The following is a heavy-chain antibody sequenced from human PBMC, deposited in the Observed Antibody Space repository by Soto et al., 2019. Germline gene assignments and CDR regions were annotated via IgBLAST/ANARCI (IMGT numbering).Heavy chain of an antibody. V-gene: IGHV4-59*01. CDR3: ARAPKYLFDY. J-gene: IGHJ4*02. Sequence: QVQLQESGPGLVKPSETLSLTCTFSGGSISSYYWSWIRQPPGKGLEWIGYIYYSGSTNYNPSLKSRVTISVDTSKNQFSLKLSSVTAADTAVYYCARAPKYLFDYWGQGTLVTVSS. CDR2: IYYSGST. CDR1: GGSISSYY. D-gene: IGHD2-2*01.